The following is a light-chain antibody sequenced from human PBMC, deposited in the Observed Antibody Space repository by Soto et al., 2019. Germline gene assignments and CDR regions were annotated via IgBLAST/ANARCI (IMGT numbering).Light chain of an antibody. CDR2: EVF. CDR1: STDVGDYKY. V-gene: IGLV2-14*01. Sequence: QSALTQPASVSGSPGQSITISCTATSTDVGDYKYVSWYQQYPGKAPKLIIYEVFNRPSGVSNRFSGSKSGNTASLIVSGLQTEDEADYYCQSYDSDFVIFGGGTKLTVL. CDR3: QSYDSDFVI. J-gene: IGLJ2*01.